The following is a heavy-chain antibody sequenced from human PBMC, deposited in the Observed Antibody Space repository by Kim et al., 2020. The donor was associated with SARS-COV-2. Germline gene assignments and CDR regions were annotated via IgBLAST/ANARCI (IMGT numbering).Heavy chain of an antibody. CDR1: GFTFSNYW. Sequence: GGSLRLSCAASGFTFSNYWMTWVRQAPGKGLEWVATINEDGRATHYVDSLKGRFIISRDNVDNSLYLQMSALRSEDTGMYYCARAPMSVAGTFDYWGQGTLLTVSS. V-gene: IGHV3-7*03. D-gene: IGHD6-19*01. J-gene: IGHJ4*02. CDR2: INEDGRAT. CDR3: ARAPMSVAGTFDY.